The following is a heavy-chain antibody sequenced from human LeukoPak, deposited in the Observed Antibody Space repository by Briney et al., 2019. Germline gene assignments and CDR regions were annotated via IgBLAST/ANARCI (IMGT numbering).Heavy chain of an antibody. V-gene: IGHV3-23*01. CDR3: AKKWLLQSAFDI. J-gene: IGHJ3*02. D-gene: IGHD3-22*01. CDR2: ISGSGGST. Sequence: ETLSLTCAVYGGSFSGYYWSWVRQAPGKGLEWVSAISGSGGSTNYADSVKGRFTISRDNSKNTLYLQMNSLRAEDTAVYYCAKKWLLQSAFDIWGQGTMVTVSS. CDR1: GGSFSGYY.